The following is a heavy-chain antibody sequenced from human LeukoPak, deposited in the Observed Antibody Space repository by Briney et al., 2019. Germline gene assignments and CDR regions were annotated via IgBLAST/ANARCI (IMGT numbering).Heavy chain of an antibody. CDR1: GFTFSSYA. D-gene: IGHD3-22*01. CDR2: ISGSGGST. J-gene: IGHJ4*02. CDR3: AKGYYYDSSGYFDY. Sequence: GGSLRLSCAASGFTFSSYAMSWVRQAPGKGLEWVSDISGSGGSTYYADSVKGRFTISRDNSKNTLYLQMNSLRAEDTAVYYCAKGYYYDSSGYFDYWGQGTLVTVSS. V-gene: IGHV3-23*01.